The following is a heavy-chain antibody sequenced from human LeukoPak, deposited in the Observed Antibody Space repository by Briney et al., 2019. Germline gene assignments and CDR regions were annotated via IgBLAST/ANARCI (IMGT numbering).Heavy chain of an antibody. CDR1: GGSFSGYY. CDR3: ARVYGSGYYYSAFDI. V-gene: IGHV4-34*01. Sequence: SETLSLTCAVYGGSFSGYYWSWIRQPPGKGLEWIGEINHSGSTNYNPSLKSRVTISVDTSKNQFSLKLSSVTAADTAVYYCARVYGSGYYYSAFDIWGQGTMVTVSS. CDR2: INHSGST. D-gene: IGHD3-22*01. J-gene: IGHJ3*02.